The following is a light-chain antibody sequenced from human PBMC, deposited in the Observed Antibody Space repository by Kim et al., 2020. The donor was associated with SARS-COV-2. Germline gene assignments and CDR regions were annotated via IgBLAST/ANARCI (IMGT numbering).Light chain of an antibody. V-gene: IGLV3-19*01. CDR3: KSRGSSGDHWL. J-gene: IGLJ3*02. CDR2: DDN. CDR1: SLRGCY. Sequence: SSELTQDPAVSVALGQTVRITCQGDSLRGCYAAWYQQKPGQAPILVIYDDNNRPSGIPDRFSGSNSGNTASLTITGARAEDEADYYCKSRGSSGDHWLFGGGTQLTVL.